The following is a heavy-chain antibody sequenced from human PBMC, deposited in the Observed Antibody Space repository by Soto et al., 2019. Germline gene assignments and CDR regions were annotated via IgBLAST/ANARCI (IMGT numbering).Heavy chain of an antibody. J-gene: IGHJ4*02. CDR1: GGSISSYY. D-gene: IGHD3-10*01. V-gene: IGHV4-59*01. Sequence: SETLSLTCTVSGGSISSYYWSWIRQPPGKGLDLIGYIYYSGSTNYNPSLKSRVTISVDTSKNQFSLKLSSVTAADTAVYYCARGDMYYYGSGSYSTYYFDYWGQGTLVTAPQ. CDR3: ARGDMYYYGSGSYSTYYFDY. CDR2: IYYSGST.